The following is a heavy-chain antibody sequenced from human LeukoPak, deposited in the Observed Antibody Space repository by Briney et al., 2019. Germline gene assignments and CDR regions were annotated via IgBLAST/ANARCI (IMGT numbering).Heavy chain of an antibody. D-gene: IGHD3-10*01. CDR2: IIPIFGTA. CDR3: ARSSNYYGSGSEGMDV. Sequence: WVSVKVSCKASGGTFSSYAISWVRQAPGQGLEWMGGIIPIFGTANYAQKFQGRVTITADESTSTAYMELSSLRSEDTAVYYCARSSNYYGSGSEGMDVWGQGTTVTVSS. CDR1: GGTFSSYA. J-gene: IGHJ6*02. V-gene: IGHV1-69*13.